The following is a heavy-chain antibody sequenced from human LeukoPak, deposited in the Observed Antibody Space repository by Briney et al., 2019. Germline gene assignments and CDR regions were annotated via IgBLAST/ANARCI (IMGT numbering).Heavy chain of an antibody. J-gene: IGHJ4*02. CDR2: ISSSGSTI. Sequence: GGSLRLSCAAFGFTFSSYEMNWVRQAPGKGLEWVSYISSSGSTIYYADSVKGRFTISRDNAKNSLYLQMNSLRAEDTAVYYCARRAVGATGSFDYWGQGTLVTVSS. CDR3: ARRAVGATGSFDY. CDR1: GFTFSSYE. V-gene: IGHV3-48*03. D-gene: IGHD1-26*01.